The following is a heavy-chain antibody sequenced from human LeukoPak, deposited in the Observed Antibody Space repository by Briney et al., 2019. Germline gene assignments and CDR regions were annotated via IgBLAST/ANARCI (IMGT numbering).Heavy chain of an antibody. D-gene: IGHD1-26*01. CDR2: ISSSGSTI. J-gene: IGHJ4*02. V-gene: IGHV3-11*01. CDR1: GFTFSDYY. Sequence: GSLRLSCAASGFTFSDYYMSWIRQAPGKGLEWVSYISSSGSTIYYADSVKGRFTISRDNAKNSLYLQMNGLRAEDTAVYYCARACMRARGSSPIDYWGQGTLVTVSS. CDR3: ARACMRARGSSPIDY.